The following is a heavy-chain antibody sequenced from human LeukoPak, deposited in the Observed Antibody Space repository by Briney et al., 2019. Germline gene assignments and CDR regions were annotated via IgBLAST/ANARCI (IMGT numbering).Heavy chain of an antibody. Sequence: GGSLRLSCAASGFTFSSYAMSWVRQAPGEGLEWVSGISGSGGSTYYADSVKGRFSISRDNSKNTLYLQMNSLRAEDTAVYYCAKINQPHYYDSSGYYYHFDYWGQGTLVTVSS. CDR1: GFTFSSYA. CDR3: AKINQPHYYDSSGYYYHFDY. CDR2: ISGSGGST. J-gene: IGHJ4*02. V-gene: IGHV3-23*01. D-gene: IGHD3-22*01.